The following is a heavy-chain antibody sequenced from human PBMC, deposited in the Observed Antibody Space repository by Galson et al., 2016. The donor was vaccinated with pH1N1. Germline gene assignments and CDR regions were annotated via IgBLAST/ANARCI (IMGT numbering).Heavy chain of an antibody. CDR3: AKHPYYVDTSKIGY. D-gene: IGHD5-18*01. Sequence: SLRLSCAASGFTFSNFVMSWVRQAPGKGLEWVSTISGSGGSTYYADSVKGRFTISRDNSKNTVYLQMNSPRADDAAVYYCAKHPYYVDTSKIGYWGQGTLVSVSS. J-gene: IGHJ4*02. CDR2: ISGSGGST. CDR1: GFTFSNFV. V-gene: IGHV3-23*01.